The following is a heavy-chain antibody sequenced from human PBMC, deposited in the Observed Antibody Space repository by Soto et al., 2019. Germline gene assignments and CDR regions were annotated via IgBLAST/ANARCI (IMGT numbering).Heavy chain of an antibody. CDR2: IYPGDSDT. J-gene: IGHJ4*02. CDR3: ASKNYYDSSGYY. D-gene: IGHD3-22*01. CDR1: GYSFINYW. Sequence: GESLKISCKGSGYSFINYWIGWVRQMPGKGLEWMGIIYPGDSDTRYSPSFQGQVTISADKAISTAYLHWSSLKASDTAMYYCASKNYYDSSGYYWGQGTLVTVSS. V-gene: IGHV5-51*01.